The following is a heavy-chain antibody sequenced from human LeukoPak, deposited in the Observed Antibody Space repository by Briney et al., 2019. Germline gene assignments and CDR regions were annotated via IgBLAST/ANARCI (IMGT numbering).Heavy chain of an antibody. D-gene: IGHD2-21*01. CDR1: GYSISSGYY. V-gene: IGHV4-38-2*01. Sequence: SETLSLTCAVSGYSISSGYYWGWIRPPPGKGLEWIGSIYHSGSTYYNPSLKSRVTISVDTSKNQFSLKLSSVTAADTAVYYCARQGDRGIESDYWYFDLWGRGTLVTVSS. CDR3: ARQGDRGIESDYWYFDL. CDR2: IYHSGST. J-gene: IGHJ2*01.